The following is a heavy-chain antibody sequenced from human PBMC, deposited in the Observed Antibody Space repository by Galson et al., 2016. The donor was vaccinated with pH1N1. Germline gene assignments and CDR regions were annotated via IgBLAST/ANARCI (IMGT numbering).Heavy chain of an antibody. CDR1: GGSIRSYY. CDR3: AREVNLIVPGEGWFYYYGMDV. CDR2: ISPTGST. V-gene: IGHV4-4*07. Sequence: LSLTCTVSGGSIRSYYWTWIRQPAGKGLEWIGRISPTGSTNFNPSLKRRVTLSLDASKNQFSLKLTSATAADTAVYYCAREVNLIVPGEGWFYYYGMDVWGQGTTVTVSS. J-gene: IGHJ6*02. D-gene: IGHD2-2*01.